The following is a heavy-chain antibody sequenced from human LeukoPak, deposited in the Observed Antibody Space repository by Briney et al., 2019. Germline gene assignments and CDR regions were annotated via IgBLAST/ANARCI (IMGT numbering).Heavy chain of an antibody. CDR2: IRYDGSNK. J-gene: IGHJ4*02. V-gene: IGHV3-30*02. CDR3: ARAGTALYYQTPNDY. D-gene: IGHD2-2*01. CDR1: GFTFSSYG. Sequence: PGGSLRLSCAASGFTFSSYGMHWVRQAPGKGLEWVAFIRYDGSNKYYADSVKGRFTISRDNSKNTLYLQMNSLRAEDTAVYYCARAGTALYYQTPNDYWGQGTLVTVSS.